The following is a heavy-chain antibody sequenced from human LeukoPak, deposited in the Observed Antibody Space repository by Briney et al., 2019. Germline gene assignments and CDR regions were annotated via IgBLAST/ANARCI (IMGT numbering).Heavy chain of an antibody. Sequence: ASVKVSCKASGYTFTSYGISWVRQAPGQGLEWMGWISAYNVNTNYAQKLQGRVTMTTDTSTSTAYMELRRLRSDDTAVYYFAIRYCSGGSCHSPFDYWGQGTLVSVSS. CDR3: AIRYCSGGSCHSPFDY. CDR1: GYTFTSYG. CDR2: ISAYNVNT. D-gene: IGHD2-15*01. V-gene: IGHV1-18*01. J-gene: IGHJ4*02.